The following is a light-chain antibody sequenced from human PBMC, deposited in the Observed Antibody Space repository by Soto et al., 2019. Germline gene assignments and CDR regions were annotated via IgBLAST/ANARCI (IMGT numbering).Light chain of an antibody. CDR2: DAS. V-gene: IGKV3-20*01. Sequence: EFVLTQSPGTLSLSPGERATPSCRASQTVRNNYLAWYQQKPGQAPRLLIYDASSRATGIPDRFSGGGSGTDLTLTISRLEPEDFAVYYCQQFSSYPLTFGGGTKVDIK. CDR1: QTVRNNY. CDR3: QQFSSYPLT. J-gene: IGKJ4*01.